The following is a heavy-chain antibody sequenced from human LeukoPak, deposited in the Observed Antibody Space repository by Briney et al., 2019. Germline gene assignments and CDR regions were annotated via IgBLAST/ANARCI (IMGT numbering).Heavy chain of an antibody. V-gene: IGHV1-24*01. CDR3: ARVSLNMVRATFDY. Sequence: ASVKVPCKVSGYTLTELSMHWVRQAPGKGLEWMGGFDPEDGETIYAQKFQGRVTITADESTSTAYMELSSLRSEDTAVYYCARVSLNMVRATFDYWGQGTLVTVSS. D-gene: IGHD3-10*01. CDR2: FDPEDGET. CDR1: GYTLTELS. J-gene: IGHJ4*02.